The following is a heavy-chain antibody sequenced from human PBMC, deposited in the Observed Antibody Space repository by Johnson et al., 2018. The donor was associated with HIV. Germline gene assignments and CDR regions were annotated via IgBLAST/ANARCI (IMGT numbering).Heavy chain of an antibody. J-gene: IGHJ3*02. CDR3: ARDSYKLELPLGAFDI. CDR1: GFTFSSYA. Sequence: QVQMVESGGGVVQPGRSLRLSCAASGFTFSSYAMHWVRQAPGKGLEWVAVISYDGSNKYYADSVKGRFTISRDNSKNTLYLQMGSQRAEDMAVYYCARDSYKLELPLGAFDIWGQGTMVTVSS. CDR2: ISYDGSNK. V-gene: IGHV3-30*14. D-gene: IGHD1-7*01.